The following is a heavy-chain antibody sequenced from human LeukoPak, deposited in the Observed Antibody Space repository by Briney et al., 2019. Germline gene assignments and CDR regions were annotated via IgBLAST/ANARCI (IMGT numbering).Heavy chain of an antibody. J-gene: IGHJ4*02. Sequence: GGSLRLSCAASGFTFSSSAMSWVRQAPGKGLEWVSAISGSGGSTYYADSVKGRFTISRDNSKNTLYLQMNSLRAEDTAVYYCAKDQVVVVTAIPGYWGQGTLVTVSS. CDR1: GFTFSSSA. CDR3: AKDQVVVVTAIPGY. CDR2: ISGSGGST. V-gene: IGHV3-23*01. D-gene: IGHD2-21*02.